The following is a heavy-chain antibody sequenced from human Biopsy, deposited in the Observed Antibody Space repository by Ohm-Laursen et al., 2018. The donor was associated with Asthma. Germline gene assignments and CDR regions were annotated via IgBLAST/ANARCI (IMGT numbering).Heavy chain of an antibody. D-gene: IGHD6-6*01. Sequence: SLRLSCAASGFTFMTYGMHWVRQVPGKGLEWVATVGSDESYTDHADSVKGRFTISRDNSKNTLHLQMNSLSPEDTAVYYCARAVSSSSYWYFDLWGRGDLVTVSS. J-gene: IGHJ2*01. CDR3: ARAVSSSSYWYFDL. CDR1: GFTFMTYG. V-gene: IGHV3-33*01. CDR2: VGSDESYT.